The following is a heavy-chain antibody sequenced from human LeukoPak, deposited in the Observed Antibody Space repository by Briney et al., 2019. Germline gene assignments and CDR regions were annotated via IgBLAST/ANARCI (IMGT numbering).Heavy chain of an antibody. CDR3: AREKDYYGSGSYYGY. Sequence: ASVKVSCKASGYTFTGYYMHWVRQAPGQGLEWMGWINPISGGTNYAQKFQGRVTMTRDTSISTAYMELSRLRSDDTAVYYCAREKDYYGSGSYYGYWGQGTLVTVSS. D-gene: IGHD3-10*01. CDR2: INPISGGT. V-gene: IGHV1-2*02. J-gene: IGHJ4*02. CDR1: GYTFTGYY.